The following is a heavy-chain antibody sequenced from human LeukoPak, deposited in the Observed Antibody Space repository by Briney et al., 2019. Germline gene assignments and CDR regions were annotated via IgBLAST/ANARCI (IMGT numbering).Heavy chain of an antibody. CDR2: IDSSSTYI. J-gene: IGHJ3*02. V-gene: IGHV3-21*01. CDR1: GFTFDDYA. D-gene: IGHD3-22*01. Sequence: GRSLRLSCAASGFTFDDYAMHWVRQAPGKGLEWVSSIDSSSTYIFYADSLKGRFTISRDNAKNSLYLQMNSLRAEDTAVYYCVRVVSVLANSGYYSLASLGVFDIGGQGTMATVS. CDR3: VRVVSVLANSGYYSLASLGVFDI.